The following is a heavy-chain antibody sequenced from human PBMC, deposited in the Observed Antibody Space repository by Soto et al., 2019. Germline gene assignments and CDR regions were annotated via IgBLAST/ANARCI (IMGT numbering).Heavy chain of an antibody. J-gene: IGHJ4*02. D-gene: IGHD3-9*01. Sequence: PGGSLRLSCAASGFTFSSYGMHWVRQAPGKGLEWVAVIWYDGSNKYYADSVKGRFTISRDNSKNTLYLQMNSLRAEDTAVYYCAREDYDILTGTRYYFDYWGQGTLVTVSS. CDR3: AREDYDILTGTRYYFDY. CDR1: GFTFSSYG. V-gene: IGHV3-33*01. CDR2: IWYDGSNK.